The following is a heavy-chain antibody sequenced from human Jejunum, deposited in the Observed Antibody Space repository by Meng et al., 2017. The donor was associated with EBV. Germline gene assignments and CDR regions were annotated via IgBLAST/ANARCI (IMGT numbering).Heavy chain of an antibody. CDR3: ARELGGRFNY. CDR1: CYIFTDVA. CDR2: INPGTGGR. D-gene: IGHD1-26*01. J-gene: IGHJ4*01. Sequence: VLLVESGVEEKVSGASLKLSFTASCYIFTDVALPWLRQAPGQSPEWMTWINPGTGGRQFSHKFQGRVTITSDTSASTVYMELSGLRSEDTAMYYCARELGGRFNYWGQGTLVTVSS. V-gene: IGHV1-3*05.